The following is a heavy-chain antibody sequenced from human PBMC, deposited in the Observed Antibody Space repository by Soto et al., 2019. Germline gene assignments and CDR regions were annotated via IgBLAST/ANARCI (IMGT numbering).Heavy chain of an antibody. J-gene: IGHJ4*02. V-gene: IGHV3-23*01. D-gene: IGHD6-19*01. CDR1: GFSFSNHA. CDR3: ARDKMEQWLVGGYLDD. CDR2: IIDDGGRA. Sequence: GGSLSLSCSASGFSFSNHAMSWVRQAPGKGLEWVSAIIDDGGRAYYADSVKGRFTISRDNYRNTLSLQMNSLRAEDTAVYYCARDKMEQWLVGGYLDDWGQGTQVTVSS.